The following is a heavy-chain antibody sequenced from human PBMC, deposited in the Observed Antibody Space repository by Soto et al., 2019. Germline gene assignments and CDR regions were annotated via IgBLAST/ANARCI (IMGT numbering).Heavy chain of an antibody. J-gene: IGHJ6*02. CDR2: IVVGSGNT. CDR3: ARRPDYGDNYGMDV. CDR1: GFTFTSSA. D-gene: IGHD4-17*01. Sequence: GASVKVSCKASGFTFTSSAVQWVRQARGQRLEWIGWIVVGSGNTNYAQKFQERVTITRDMSTSTAYMELSSLKASDTAMYYCARRPDYGDNYGMDVWGQGTTVTVSS. V-gene: IGHV1-58*01.